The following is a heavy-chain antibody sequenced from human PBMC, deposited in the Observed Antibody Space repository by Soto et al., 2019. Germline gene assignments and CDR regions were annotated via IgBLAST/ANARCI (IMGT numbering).Heavy chain of an antibody. CDR2: IYWDDDK. Sequence: QITLKESGPTLVKPTQTLTLTCTFSGFSLSTSGVGVGWIRQPPGKALEWLALIYWDDDKRYSPSLKSRLTVTKDTSKNQVVRTRTNMDPVDTATDYCAHTPRWRAGVGYWGQGTLVTVSS. J-gene: IGHJ4*02. D-gene: IGHD6-19*01. V-gene: IGHV2-5*02. CDR3: AHTPRWRAGVGY. CDR1: GFSLSTSGVG.